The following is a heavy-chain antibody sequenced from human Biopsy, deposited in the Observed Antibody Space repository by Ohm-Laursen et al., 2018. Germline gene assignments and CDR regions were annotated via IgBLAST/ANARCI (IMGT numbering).Heavy chain of an antibody. CDR1: GESSSGYF. CDR2: INQSGST. D-gene: IGHD5-12*01. J-gene: IGHJ6*02. CDR3: ARGSGYFKLDV. V-gene: IGHV4-34*01. Sequence: TLSLTCSVNGESSSGYFWNWIRQPPGKGLEWIGEINQSGSTKYNPSLKRRATLSADSSNSQFSLRLTSVTAADTAIYYCARGSGYFKLDVWGQGTTVTVSS.